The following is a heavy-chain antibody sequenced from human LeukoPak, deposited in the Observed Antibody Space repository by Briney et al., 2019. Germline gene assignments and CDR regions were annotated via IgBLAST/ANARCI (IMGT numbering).Heavy chain of an antibody. V-gene: IGHV4-31*03. CDR2: IYYSGST. J-gene: IGHJ4*02. D-gene: IGHD4-11*01. CDR3: ARDSLYYFDY. CDR1: GGSISSGGYY. Sequence: SETLSLTCTVSGGSISSGGYYWSWIRQHPGKGLEWIGCIYYSGSTYYNPSLKSRVIISVDTSKNQFSLKLSSVTAADTAVYYCARDSLYYFDYWGQGTLVTVSS.